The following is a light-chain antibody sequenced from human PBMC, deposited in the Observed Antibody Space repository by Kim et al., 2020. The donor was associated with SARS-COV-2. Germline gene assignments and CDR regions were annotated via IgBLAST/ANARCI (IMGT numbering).Light chain of an antibody. V-gene: IGKV3-20*01. CDR2: GAS. Sequence: EIVLTQSPGTLSLSPGERATLSCRASQSVSSTYLAWYLQTPGQAPRLLIYGASSRATGIPDRFSGSGSGTDFTLTISSLEPEDFAVYYWQQYGSSPYTFGQGTKLEI. J-gene: IGKJ2*01. CDR1: QSVSSTY. CDR3: QQYGSSPYT.